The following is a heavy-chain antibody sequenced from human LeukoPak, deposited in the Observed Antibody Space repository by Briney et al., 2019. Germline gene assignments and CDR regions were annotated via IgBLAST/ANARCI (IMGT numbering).Heavy chain of an antibody. J-gene: IGHJ3*02. CDR1: GGTFSSYT. CDR2: IIPILGIA. V-gene: IGHV1-69*02. D-gene: IGHD1-26*01. CDR3: ARVQYSGSYYYAFDI. Sequence: SVKVSCKASGGTFSSYTISWVRQAPGQGPEWMGRIIPILGIANYAQKFQGRVTITADESTSTAYMELSSLRSEDTAVYYCARVQYSGSYYYAFDIWGQGTMVTVSS.